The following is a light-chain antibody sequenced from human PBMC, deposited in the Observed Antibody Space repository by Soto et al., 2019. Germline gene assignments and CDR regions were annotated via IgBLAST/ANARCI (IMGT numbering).Light chain of an antibody. V-gene: IGKV3-20*01. CDR3: QQYGSSPGWT. Sequence: EIVFTQSPGTLYLSPGERATLSCRASQSVSSSYLAWYQQKPCQAPRLLIYGASSRATGIPDRFSGSGSGTDFTLTISRLEPEDFAVYYCQQYGSSPGWTFGQGTKVDIK. CDR2: GAS. J-gene: IGKJ1*01. CDR1: QSVSSSY.